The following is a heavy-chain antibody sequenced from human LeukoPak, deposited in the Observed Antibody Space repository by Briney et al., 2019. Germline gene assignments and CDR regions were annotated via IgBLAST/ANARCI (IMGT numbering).Heavy chain of an antibody. V-gene: IGHV4-39*01. CDR1: GGSIRSSYYY. Sequence: PSETLSLTCTVSGGSIRSSYYYWGWIRQPPGKGLEWIGSIYDSGSTYYNPSLKSRVTISVDTSKNQFSLKLSSVTAADTAVYYCARGGYNRKYFQHWGQGTLVTVSS. CDR3: ARGGYNRKYFQH. J-gene: IGHJ1*01. CDR2: IYDSGST. D-gene: IGHD5-24*01.